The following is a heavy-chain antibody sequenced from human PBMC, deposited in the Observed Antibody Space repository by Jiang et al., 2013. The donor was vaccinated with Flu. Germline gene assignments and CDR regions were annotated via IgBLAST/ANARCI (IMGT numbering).Heavy chain of an antibody. D-gene: IGHD3-16*01. V-gene: IGHV3-49*02. Sequence: ASVKGRFTISRDDSKSIAYLQMNSLKTEDTAVYYCTRDVLGDFDYWGQGTLVTVSS. CDR3: TRDVLGDFDY. J-gene: IGHJ4*02.